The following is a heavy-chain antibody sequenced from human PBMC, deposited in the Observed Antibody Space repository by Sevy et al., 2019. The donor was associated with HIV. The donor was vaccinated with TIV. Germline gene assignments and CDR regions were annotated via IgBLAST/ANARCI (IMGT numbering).Heavy chain of an antibody. Sequence: GGSLRLSCAASGFNFGSHAMHWVRQAPGKGLDWVAVISSDGNSQYSADSVKGRFTISRDNSKNTLYLHMDSLRVEDPAVAYCARDLISGSYSQSLDYWGQGTLVTVSS. CDR3: ARDLISGSYSQSLDY. D-gene: IGHD1-26*01. J-gene: IGHJ4*02. CDR1: GFNFGSHA. V-gene: IGHV3-30*04. CDR2: ISSDGNSQ.